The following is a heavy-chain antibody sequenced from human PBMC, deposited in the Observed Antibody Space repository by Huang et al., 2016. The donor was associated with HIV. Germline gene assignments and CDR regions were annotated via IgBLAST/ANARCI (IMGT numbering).Heavy chain of an antibody. CDR2: IYYSGKT. CDR3: ARHDISFRDDSYSDLDD. D-gene: IGHD2-21*01. V-gene: IGHV4-39*01. Sequence: QLQLQESRPGLVKPSETLSLPCTVSGGSISSSSYYWGWIRQPPGKGRGWIGSIYYSGKTYENPALKGRVTISEDTAKNQYLLALSTVTASDTAKNYWARHDISFRDDSYSDLDDWGQGSPVTVSS. J-gene: IGHJ4*03. CDR1: GGSISSSSYY.